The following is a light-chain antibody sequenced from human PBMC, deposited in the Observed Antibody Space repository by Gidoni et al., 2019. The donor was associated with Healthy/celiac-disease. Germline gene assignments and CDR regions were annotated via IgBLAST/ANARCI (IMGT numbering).Light chain of an antibody. J-gene: IGKJ1*01. CDR1: QRFSSY. V-gene: IGKV3-11*01. Sequence: EIVLTQSPATLSLSTRERATLSCRASQRFSSYLAWYQQKPGQAPRLLIYYASNRATGIPARFRGSGSGTDFTLTISSLEPEDFAVYYCQQCRNWLTFGQGTKVEIK. CDR3: QQCRNWLT. CDR2: YAS.